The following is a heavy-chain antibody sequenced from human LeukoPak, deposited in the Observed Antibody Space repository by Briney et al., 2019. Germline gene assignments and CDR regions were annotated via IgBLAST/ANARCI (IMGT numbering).Heavy chain of an antibody. V-gene: IGHV3-48*01. D-gene: IGHD3-22*01. CDR2: ISTSGNTI. CDR1: GFTLSSYS. J-gene: IGHJ3*02. Sequence: GVSLRLSCAASGFTLSSYSMNWVRQAPGKGLVWVSYISTSGNTIYYADSVKGRFTISRDNAKNSLYLQMNSLRAEDTAVYYCARDRVPGGNYYYDSSGYYDPGAFDIWGQGTMVTVSS. CDR3: ARDRVPGGNYYYDSSGYYDPGAFDI.